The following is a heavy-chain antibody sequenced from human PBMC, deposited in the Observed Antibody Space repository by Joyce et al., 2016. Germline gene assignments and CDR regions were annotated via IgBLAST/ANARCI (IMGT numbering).Heavy chain of an antibody. CDR2: IVPGDSDT. V-gene: IGHV5-51*01. CDR3: ARHKGTSVAGDFDY. J-gene: IGHJ4*02. Sequence: EVQLVQSGAEVKKPGESLYISCKTSGYSFRSYWIGWVRQMPGKGLEWMRIIVPGDSDTRYRPSFQGQVTISDDESISTAFRQWSNLKASDSGMYYCARHKGTSVAGDFDYWGQGTLVTVSS. CDR1: GYSFRSYW. D-gene: IGHD6-19*01.